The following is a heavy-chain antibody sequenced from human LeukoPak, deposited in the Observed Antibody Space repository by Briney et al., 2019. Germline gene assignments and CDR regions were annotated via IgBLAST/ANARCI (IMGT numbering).Heavy chain of an antibody. CDR3: ARVGSLAAAGTIDY. D-gene: IGHD6-13*01. V-gene: IGHV3-11*04. J-gene: IGHJ4*02. CDR2: ISSSGDTK. Sequence: GGSLRLSCAASGFTFSDYYMSWIRQAPGKGLEWISYISSSGDTKYYADSVKGRFTISRDNAKNSLVLQMNSLRAEDTAVYYCARVGSLAAAGTIDYWGQGTLVTVSS. CDR1: GFTFSDYY.